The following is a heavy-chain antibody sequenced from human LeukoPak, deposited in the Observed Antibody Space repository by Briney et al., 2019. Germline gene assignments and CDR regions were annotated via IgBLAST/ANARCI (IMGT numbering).Heavy chain of an antibody. CDR3: AGVVGGVAGADF. CDR2: IAGAGDTM. V-gene: IGHV3-48*01. Sequence: GGSLRLSCAASGFPFNNYPMIWVRQAPGKGLESVSYIAGAGDTMHCTDSVRGRFAISRDNGKNSLYLQMNALRAEDTAIYYCAGVVGGVAGADFWGQGTLVTVSS. J-gene: IGHJ4*02. D-gene: IGHD6-19*01. CDR1: GFPFNNYP.